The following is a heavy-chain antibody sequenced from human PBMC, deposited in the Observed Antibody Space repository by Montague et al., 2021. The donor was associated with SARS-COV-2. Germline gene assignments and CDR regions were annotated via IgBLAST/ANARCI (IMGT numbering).Heavy chain of an antibody. CDR2: IYWDDDK. J-gene: IGHJ4*02. V-gene: IGHV2-5*02. CDR1: GFSLNTNGMG. D-gene: IGHD3-16*02. CDR3: ARYTSRMYGSFDY. Sequence: PALVKPTQALTLTCTVSGFSLNTNGMGVGWIRQPPGEAPAWLALIYWDDDKRYSPSLKTRLTITKDTSRNQVVLTMTNVDPGDIGTYFCARYTSRMYGSFDYWGQGALVSVSS.